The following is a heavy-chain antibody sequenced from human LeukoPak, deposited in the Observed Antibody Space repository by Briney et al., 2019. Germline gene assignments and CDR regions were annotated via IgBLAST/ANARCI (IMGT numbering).Heavy chain of an antibody. D-gene: IGHD3-3*01. Sequence: PSETLSLTCTVSGGFISSYYWSWIRQPAGKGLEWIGRIYTSGSTNYNPSLKSRVTMSVDTSRNQFSLKLSSVTAADTAVYYCARTLFGVVIDAFDIWGQGTMVTVSS. CDR3: ARTLFGVVIDAFDI. CDR2: IYTSGST. V-gene: IGHV4-4*07. J-gene: IGHJ3*02. CDR1: GGFISSYY.